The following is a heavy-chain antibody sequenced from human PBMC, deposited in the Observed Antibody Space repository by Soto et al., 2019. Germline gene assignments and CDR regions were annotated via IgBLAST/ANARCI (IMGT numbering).Heavy chain of an antibody. V-gene: IGHV3-30-3*01. J-gene: IGHJ5*02. Sequence: QVQLVESGGGVVQPGRSLRLSCAASGFTFSNYAFHWVRQAPGKGLEWVAVISFDETSTYYADSVKGRFTISRDNSKNTLSLQMNSLRAEDTAVYYWAKGPRSIATPPWFDPWGQGTLVTVSS. CDR2: ISFDETST. CDR1: GFTFSNYA. CDR3: AKGPRSIATPPWFDP. D-gene: IGHD6-6*01.